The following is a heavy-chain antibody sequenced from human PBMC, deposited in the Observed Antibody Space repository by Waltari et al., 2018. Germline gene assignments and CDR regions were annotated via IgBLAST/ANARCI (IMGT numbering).Heavy chain of an antibody. J-gene: IGHJ6*03. CDR1: GYSFTSYW. Sequence: EVQLVQSGAEVKKPGESLKISCKGSGYSFTSYWIGWVRQMHGKGLEWMGVIYPCDSDTRHSPSFQGHVTISADKSIITAYLQWSSLKASDTAVYYCSRGLGRSGWYYYYMDVWGKGTTVTISS. D-gene: IGHD1-1*01. CDR2: IYPCDSDT. CDR3: SRGLGRSGWYYYYMDV. V-gene: IGHV5-51*01.